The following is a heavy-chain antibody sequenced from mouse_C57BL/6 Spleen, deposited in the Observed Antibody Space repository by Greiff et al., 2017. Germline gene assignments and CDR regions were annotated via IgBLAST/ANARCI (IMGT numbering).Heavy chain of an antibody. D-gene: IGHD1-1*01. V-gene: IGHV1-50*01. J-gene: IGHJ3*01. Sequence: QVQLQQPGAELVKPGASVKLSCKASGYTFTSYWMQWVKQRPGQGLEWIGEIDPSDSYTNYNQNFNGKATLTVDTSSSTAYMQLSSLTSEDSAVYYCARYERYYGSSDWGQGTLVTVSA. CDR2: IDPSDSYT. CDR1: GYTFTSYW. CDR3: ARYERYYGSSD.